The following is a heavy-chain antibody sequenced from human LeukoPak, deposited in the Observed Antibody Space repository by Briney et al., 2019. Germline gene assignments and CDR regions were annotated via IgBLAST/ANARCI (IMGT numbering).Heavy chain of an antibody. J-gene: IGHJ3*02. D-gene: IGHD3-22*01. CDR3: ARQGRISMIVVLIEDAFDI. CDR2: INHGGST. CDR1: GGSFSGHY. V-gene: IGHV4-34*01. Sequence: SETLSLTCAVSGGSFSGHYWNWIRQPPGKGLEWIGEINHGGSTNYNPSLKSRVTISVDTSKNQFSLKLSSVTAADTAVYYCARQGRISMIVVLIEDAFDIWGQGTMVTVSS.